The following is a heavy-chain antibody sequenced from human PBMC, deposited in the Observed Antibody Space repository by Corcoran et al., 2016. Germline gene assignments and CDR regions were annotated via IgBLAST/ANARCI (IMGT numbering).Heavy chain of an antibody. Sequence: EVQLVESGGDLVQPGGSLRLSCAASGFTFSSYWMHWVRQPPGKGLVWVSRINSDGSSTSYADSVKGRFTISRDNAKNTLYLQMNSLRAEDTAVYYCARGNYYGSGSYYYYWGQGTLVTVSS. CDR2: INSDGSST. CDR3: ARGNYYGSGSYYYY. CDR1: GFTFSSYW. V-gene: IGHV3-74*01. J-gene: IGHJ4*02. D-gene: IGHD3-10*01.